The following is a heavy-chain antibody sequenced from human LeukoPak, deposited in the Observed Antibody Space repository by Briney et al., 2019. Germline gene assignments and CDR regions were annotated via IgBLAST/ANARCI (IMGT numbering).Heavy chain of an antibody. CDR2: TSGSGTTT. D-gene: IGHD6-19*01. V-gene: IGHV3-23*01. CDR1: GFSFSNYV. Sequence: PGGSLRLSCAASGFSFSNYVMYWVRQAPGKGLQWVSLTSGSGTTTLYADSVKGRFTISRDNSKNTLYLQMNSLRAEDTAVYYCARSRGYRSGWPFDIWGQGTMVTVSS. J-gene: IGHJ3*02. CDR3: ARSRGYRSGWPFDI.